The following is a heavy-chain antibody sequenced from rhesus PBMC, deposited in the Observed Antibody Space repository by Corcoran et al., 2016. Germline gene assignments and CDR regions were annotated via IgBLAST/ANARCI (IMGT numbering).Heavy chain of an antibody. J-gene: IGHJ4*01. D-gene: IGHD1-44*01. CDR2: IHVSGTNT. V-gene: IGHV4S10*01. CDR1: GASISDTSR. Sequence: QVQLQESGPGVVKPSEPLSLTCAAPGASISDTSRWPWFRPPPRKGLWWFGYIHVSGTNTNYNPSLKSRVTISKDTSKNQFSLRLSSVTAADTAVYYCARIRVSDYNYFDSWGQGVLVTVSS. CDR3: ARIRVSDYNYFDS.